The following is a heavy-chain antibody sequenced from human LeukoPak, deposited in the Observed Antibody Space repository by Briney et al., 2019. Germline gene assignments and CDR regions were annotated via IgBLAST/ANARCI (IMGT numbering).Heavy chain of an antibody. J-gene: IGHJ6*03. V-gene: IGHV6-1*01. CDR2: TYYRSKWYN. CDR1: GDSVSSNSAA. Sequence: SQTLSLTCAISGDSVSSNSAAWNWIRQSPSKGLEWLGGTYYRSKWYNDYAVSVKSRITISPDTSKNQFSLQLNSVTPEDTAVYYCARDFWFQRGYYYYYYMDVWGKGTTVTVSS. CDR3: ARDFWFQRGYYYYYYMDV. D-gene: IGHD3-3*01.